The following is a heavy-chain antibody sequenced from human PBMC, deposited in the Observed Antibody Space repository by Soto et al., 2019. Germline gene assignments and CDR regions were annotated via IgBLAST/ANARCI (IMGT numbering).Heavy chain of an antibody. D-gene: IGHD7-27*01. CDR3: AREWGLLPYYVMNV. CDR2: ISYTGRT. J-gene: IGHJ6*02. CDR1: GDSVTSGSYY. V-gene: IGHV4-61*03. Sequence: SETLSLTCIVSGDSVTSGSYYWTWLRQPPGKGLEWIRYISYTGRTKYNTSLQSRVTISVDTSKNVFSLNLSSVTAADTAVYFCAREWGLLPYYVMNVWGHGTAVTVSS.